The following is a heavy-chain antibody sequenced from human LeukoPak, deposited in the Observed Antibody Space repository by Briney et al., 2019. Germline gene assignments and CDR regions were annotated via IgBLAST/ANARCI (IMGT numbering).Heavy chain of an antibody. CDR3: ARDFGDYRVDY. J-gene: IGHJ4*02. CDR1: GGSISSSNW. V-gene: IGHV4-4*02. Sequence: SGTLSLTCAVSGGSISSSNWWSWVRQPPGKGLEWIGTIHYSGNTYYNPSLKSRVAISVDTSKNQFSLRLSSVTAADTAVYYCARDFGDYRVDYWGQGTLVTVSS. CDR2: IHYSGNT. D-gene: IGHD4-17*01.